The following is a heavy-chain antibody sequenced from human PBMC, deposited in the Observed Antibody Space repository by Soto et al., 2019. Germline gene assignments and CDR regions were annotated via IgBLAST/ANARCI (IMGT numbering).Heavy chain of an antibody. V-gene: IGHV3-48*02. J-gene: IGHJ4*02. Sequence: TVGSLRLSCAASGFTFRDYSMNWVRQAPGKGLEWISYIVIRSGVIYYADSVKGRFTISRDIDKNSLYLQMNSLRDEDTAVYYCARDYKWAFDYWGQGTLVTVSS. CDR3: ARDYKWAFDY. D-gene: IGHD1-1*01. CDR2: IVIRSGVI. CDR1: GFTFRDYS.